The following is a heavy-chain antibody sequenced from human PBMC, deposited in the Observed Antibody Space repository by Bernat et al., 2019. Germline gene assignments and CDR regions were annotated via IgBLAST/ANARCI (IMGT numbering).Heavy chain of an antibody. CDR1: GFTFSRFA. CDR2: ITSNGGST. J-gene: IGHJ4*02. Sequence: EVQLVESGGGLVQPGGSLRLSCSASGFTFSRFAIHWVRQAPGKGLEYVSAITSNGGSTYYADSVKGRFTIPRDNLKNTLYLQMSSLIAEDTAVYYCIKGGVLVASTFDYWGQGTLVTVSS. CDR3: IKGGVLVASTFDY. D-gene: IGHD2-15*01. V-gene: IGHV3-64D*06.